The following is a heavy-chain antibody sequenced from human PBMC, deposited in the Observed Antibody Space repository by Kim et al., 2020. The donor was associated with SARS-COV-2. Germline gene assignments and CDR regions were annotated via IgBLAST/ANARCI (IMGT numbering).Heavy chain of an antibody. Sequence: SETLSLTCTVSGGSIGSSGYLWTWIRQSSGMGLEWLASVAYSGETVYNPSVESRGTLSKDTSKNQFSLKLNSVTAADTALYYCAGYSHSDWSLRNWGPGT. J-gene: IGHJ4*02. CDR3: AGYSHSDWSLRN. D-gene: IGHD3-9*01. CDR2: VAYSGET. CDR1: GGSIGSSGYL. V-gene: IGHV4-39*07.